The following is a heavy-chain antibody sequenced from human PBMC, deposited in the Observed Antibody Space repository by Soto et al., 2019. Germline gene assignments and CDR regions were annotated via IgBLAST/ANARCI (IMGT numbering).Heavy chain of an antibody. D-gene: IGHD6-25*01. CDR1: GASVSSSRVY. CDR2: IYYSGST. CDR3: ARRRKADWFGP. Sequence: XETLSLTCTVCGASVSSSRVYWGWIRQPPGKGLEWIGSIYYSGSTYYNPSLKSRVTISVDTSKNQCSLKLSSVTAADTAVYYCARRRKADWFGPWGQGTLVPVSS. J-gene: IGHJ5*02. V-gene: IGHV4-39*01.